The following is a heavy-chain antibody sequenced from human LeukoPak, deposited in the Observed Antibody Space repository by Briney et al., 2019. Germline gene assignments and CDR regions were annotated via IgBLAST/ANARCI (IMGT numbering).Heavy chain of an antibody. Sequence: GRSLRLSCAASGFTFRNYWMHWIRQAPGKGLVWVSRIKGDGSHTIYADSVKGRFTISRDNAKNTLYLQMKSLRVEDTALYYCVRDWDHFDFDSWGQGTLVTVSS. CDR3: VRDWDHFDFDS. CDR2: IKGDGSHT. D-gene: IGHD1-26*01. J-gene: IGHJ5*01. CDR1: GFTFRNYW. V-gene: IGHV3-74*01.